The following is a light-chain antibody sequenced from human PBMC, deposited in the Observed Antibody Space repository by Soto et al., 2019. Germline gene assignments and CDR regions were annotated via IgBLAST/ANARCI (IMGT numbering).Light chain of an antibody. V-gene: IGKV1-5*03. CDR3: LQYNSLPYT. CDR2: KTS. J-gene: IGKJ2*01. CDR1: QNVNIW. Sequence: DIQVTQSPSTLSAFVGDRVILTCRASQNVNIWLAWYQQRPRKAPKLLIYKTSSLESGVPSRFSGSGSGTGFTLTISSLETDDFGTYFCLQYNSLPYTFGQGTKLEIK.